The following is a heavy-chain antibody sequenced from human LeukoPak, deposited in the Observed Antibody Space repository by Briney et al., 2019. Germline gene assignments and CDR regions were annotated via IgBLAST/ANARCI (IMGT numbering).Heavy chain of an antibody. CDR1: GYAFSRYG. V-gene: IGHV1-18*01. CDR2: ISAYNGNA. Sequence: ASVKVSCKASGYAFSRYGINWVRQAPGQGLEWVGGISAYNGNANYAQKLQGRVTMTTDTSTSTAYMELRSLRSDDTAVYYCARLIAAAYYYYGMDVWGQGTTVTVSS. D-gene: IGHD6-13*01. CDR3: ARLIAAAYYYYGMDV. J-gene: IGHJ6*02.